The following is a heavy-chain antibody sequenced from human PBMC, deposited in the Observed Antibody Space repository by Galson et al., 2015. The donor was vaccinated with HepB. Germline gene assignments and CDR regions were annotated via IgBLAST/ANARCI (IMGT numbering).Heavy chain of an antibody. CDR3: ASPDTTMDYYCYGMDV. V-gene: IGHV1-2*06. CDR2: INPNSGGT. Sequence: SVKVSCKASGYTFTGYYMHWVRQAPGQGLEWMGRINPNSGGTNYAQKFQGRVTMTRDTSISTAYMELSRLRSDDPAVYYCASPDTTMDYYCYGMDVWGQGTTVTVSS. CDR1: GYTFTGYY. D-gene: IGHD5-18*01. J-gene: IGHJ6*02.